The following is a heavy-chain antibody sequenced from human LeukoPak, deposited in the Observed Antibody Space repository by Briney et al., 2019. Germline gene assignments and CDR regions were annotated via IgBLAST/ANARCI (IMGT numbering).Heavy chain of an antibody. D-gene: IGHD4-23*01. Sequence: ASVKVSCKASGGTFSSYAISWVRQAPGQGLEWMGRIIPIFGTANYAQKFKGRVTITTDESTSTAYMELSSLRSEDTAVYYCARETGGPETYYYYYMDVWGKGTTVTVSS. CDR2: IIPIFGTA. J-gene: IGHJ6*03. CDR1: GGTFSSYA. CDR3: ARETGGPETYYYYYMDV. V-gene: IGHV1-69*05.